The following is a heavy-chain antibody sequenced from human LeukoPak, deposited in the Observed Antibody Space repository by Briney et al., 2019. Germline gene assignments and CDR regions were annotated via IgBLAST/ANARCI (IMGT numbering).Heavy chain of an antibody. V-gene: IGHV4-30-2*01. CDR2: IYHTGNT. CDR3: ARGRPLDTVVSQDF. Sequence: SQTLSLTCTVSGASISSGGYFWSWIRQPPGKGLEWVGYIYHTGNTYYNPSLESRVTMSVDKSKNQFSLSLASVTVADTAVYYCARGRPLDTVVSQDFWGQGTLVIVSS. D-gene: IGHD4-23*01. CDR1: GASISSGGYF. J-gene: IGHJ4*02.